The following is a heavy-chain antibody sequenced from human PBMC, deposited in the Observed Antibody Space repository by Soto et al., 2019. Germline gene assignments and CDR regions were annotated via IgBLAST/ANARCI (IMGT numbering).Heavy chain of an antibody. CDR3: AKGFTMIVVVPFDY. CDR1: GFTFSSYA. J-gene: IGHJ4*02. CDR2: ISGSGGST. Sequence: GGSLRLSCAASGFTFSSYAMSWVRQAPGKGLEWVSAISGSGGSTYYADSVKGRFTISRDNSKNTLYLQMNTLRAEDTAIYYCAKGFTMIVVVPFDYWGQGTLVTVSS. D-gene: IGHD3-22*01. V-gene: IGHV3-23*01.